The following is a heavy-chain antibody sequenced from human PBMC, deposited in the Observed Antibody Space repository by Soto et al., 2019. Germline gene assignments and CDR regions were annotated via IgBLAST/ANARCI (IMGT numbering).Heavy chain of an antibody. CDR1: GGTFSSYT. D-gene: IGHD5-12*01. CDR2: IIPILGIA. V-gene: IGHV1-69*08. CDR3: ARDRVGDIVATERLDY. Sequence: QVQLVQSGAEVKKPESSVKVSCKASGGTFSSYTISWVRQAPGQGLEWMGRIIPILGIANYAQKFQGRVTITADKSTSTAYMELSSLRSEDTAVYYCARDRVGDIVATERLDYWGQGTLVTVSS. J-gene: IGHJ4*02.